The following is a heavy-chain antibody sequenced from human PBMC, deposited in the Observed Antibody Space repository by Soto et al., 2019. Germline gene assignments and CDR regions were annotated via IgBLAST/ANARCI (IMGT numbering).Heavy chain of an antibody. CDR1: GYTFTSYG. CDR3: ARFSGSSVVVVVAATPVWFDP. D-gene: IGHD2-15*01. V-gene: IGHV1-18*01. Sequence: GASVKVSCKASGYTFTSYGISWVRQAPGQGLEWMGWISAYNGNTNYAQKLQGRVTMTTDTSTSTAYMELRSLRSDDTAVYYCARFSGSSVVVVVAATPVWFDPWGQGTLVTVSS. CDR2: ISAYNGNT. J-gene: IGHJ5*02.